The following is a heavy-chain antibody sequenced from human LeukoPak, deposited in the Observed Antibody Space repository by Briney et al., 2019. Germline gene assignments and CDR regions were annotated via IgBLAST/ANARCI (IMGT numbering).Heavy chain of an antibody. V-gene: IGHV1-69*13. D-gene: IGHD3-10*01. CDR3: ARGLLWFGEFRWFDP. J-gene: IGHJ5*02. Sequence: SVKVSCKASGGTFSSYAISWVRQAPGQGLEWMGGIIPIFGTANYAQKFQGRVTITADESTSTAYMELSSLRSEDTAVYHCARGLLWFGEFRWFDPWGQGTLVTVSS. CDR2: IIPIFGTA. CDR1: GGTFSSYA.